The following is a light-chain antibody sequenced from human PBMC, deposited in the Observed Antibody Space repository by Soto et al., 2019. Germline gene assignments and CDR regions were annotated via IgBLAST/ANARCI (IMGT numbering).Light chain of an antibody. J-gene: IGKJ3*01. CDR1: QSISNY. CDR3: QESYNTLTFT. Sequence: DIQMTQSPSSLSASVGDRVTITCRASQSISNYLNWYQQKPGKAPKLLIFAASNLQSGVPSRFSGSGSGTDFTLTISSLPPEDVATYYCQESYNTLTFTLGPGTKVYIK. CDR2: AAS. V-gene: IGKV1-39*01.